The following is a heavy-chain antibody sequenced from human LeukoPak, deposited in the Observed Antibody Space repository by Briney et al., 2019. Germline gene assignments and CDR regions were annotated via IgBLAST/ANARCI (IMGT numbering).Heavy chain of an antibody. CDR3: ARAGDYVWGSYRFALGY. Sequence: EASVKVSCKASGYTFTSYAMNWVRQAPGQGLEWMGWINTNTGNPTYAQGFTGRLVFSLDTSVSTAYLQISSLKAEDTAVYYCARAGDYVWGSYRFALGYWGQGTLVTVSS. CDR1: GYTFTSYA. CDR2: INTNTGNP. V-gene: IGHV7-4-1*02. D-gene: IGHD3-16*02. J-gene: IGHJ4*02.